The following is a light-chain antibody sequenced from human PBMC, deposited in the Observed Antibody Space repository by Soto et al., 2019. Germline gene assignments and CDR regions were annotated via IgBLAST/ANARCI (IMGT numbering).Light chain of an antibody. CDR1: QSVSGRY. J-gene: IGKJ5*01. Sequence: IVLTQSPGTLSLSPGERATLSCRASQSVSGRYLAWYQQKPGQAPRLLIYGASSRATGIPDRFSGGGSGTDFTLTISRLEPGDFAVYFCQQYGGFPITFGQGTRLEI. CDR3: QQYGGFPIT. CDR2: GAS. V-gene: IGKV3-20*01.